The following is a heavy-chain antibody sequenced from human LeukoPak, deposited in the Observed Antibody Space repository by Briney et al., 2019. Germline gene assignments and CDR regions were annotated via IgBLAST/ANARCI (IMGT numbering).Heavy chain of an antibody. Sequence: ASVKVSCKASGYTFTSYGISWVRQAPGHGLEWMGWISAYNGNTNYAQKLQGRVTMTTDTSTSTDYMELRSLRSDDTAVYYCARDQAMVRGVIITGDAFDIWGQGTMVTVSS. CDR2: ISAYNGNT. D-gene: IGHD3-10*01. CDR1: GYTFTSYG. CDR3: ARDQAMVRGVIITGDAFDI. V-gene: IGHV1-18*01. J-gene: IGHJ3*02.